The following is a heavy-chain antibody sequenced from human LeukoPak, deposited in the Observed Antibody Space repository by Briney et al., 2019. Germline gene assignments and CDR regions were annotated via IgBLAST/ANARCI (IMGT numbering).Heavy chain of an antibody. D-gene: IGHD2-15*01. CDR1: GYSFTSYW. Sequence: GESLKISCKGSGYSFTSYWIGWVRQMPGKGLEWMGIIYPGDSDTRYSPSFQGQVTISADKSISTAYLQWSSLKASDTAMYYCARLFRGMVVAATPGVWFDPWGQGTLVTVSS. V-gene: IGHV5-51*01. CDR2: IYPGDSDT. J-gene: IGHJ5*02. CDR3: ARLFRGMVVAATPGVWFDP.